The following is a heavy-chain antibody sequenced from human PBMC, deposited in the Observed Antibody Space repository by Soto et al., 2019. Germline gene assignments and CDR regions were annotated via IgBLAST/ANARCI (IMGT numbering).Heavy chain of an antibody. CDR3: AHAMLYCTGGSCSTYFAS. CDR1: GFSLGTHGVA. CDR2: IYWDDDK. J-gene: IGHJ4*02. V-gene: IGHV2-5*02. D-gene: IGHD2-15*01. Sequence: QITLKESGPPLVKPTQTLTLTCTFSGFSLGTHGVAVGWVRQPAGKALEWLALIYWDDDKYYSASLNSRLTITKDTSKNQVVLTMTNMDPVDTGTYSCAHAMLYCTGGSCSTYFASWGQGTLVTVSS.